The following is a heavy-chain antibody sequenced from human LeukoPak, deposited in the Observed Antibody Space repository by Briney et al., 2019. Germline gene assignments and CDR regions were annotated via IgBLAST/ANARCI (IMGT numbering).Heavy chain of an antibody. Sequence: ASVTVSCKASGDTFNVYYMHWVRQAPGQGLEWMGWINLNSGGTKYPQKFQDRINMTRDTSIKTAFMELSWLKSDDTAVYYCARLNRDDYKYYDQWGQGTLVTVSS. D-gene: IGHD5-24*01. J-gene: IGHJ4*02. V-gene: IGHV1-2*02. CDR3: ARLNRDDYKYYDQ. CDR1: GDTFNVYY. CDR2: INLNSGGT.